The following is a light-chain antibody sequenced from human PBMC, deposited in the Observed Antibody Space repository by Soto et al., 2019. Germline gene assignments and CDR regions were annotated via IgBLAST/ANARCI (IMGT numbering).Light chain of an antibody. V-gene: IGKV4-1*01. CDR1: QSVXYSSXXXXY. Sequence: VXTXXXXXXXXXXGXXATXXXXXSQSVXYSSXXXXYLGWYQQKPGQPPKLLIYWASTRESGVPDRXXXXXXXXXXXLTISSLQAEDVAVYYCQQYYSTPTFGPGTKVDVK. CDR3: QQYYSTPT. J-gene: IGKJ3*01. CDR2: WAS.